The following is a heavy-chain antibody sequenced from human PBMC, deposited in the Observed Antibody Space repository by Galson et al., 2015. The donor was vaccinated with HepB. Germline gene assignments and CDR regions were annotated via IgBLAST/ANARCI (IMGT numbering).Heavy chain of an antibody. V-gene: IGHV3-23*01. CDR3: LKGGWGSVFDV. CDR1: GFTFKTYT. J-gene: IGHJ3*01. CDR2: IRDGI. Sequence: SLRLSCAASGFTFKTYTMTWVRQAPGKGLEWLSSIRDGIHYADSVEGRFTISRDTSKNMVYLQMNSLRAEDTAVYYCLKGGWGSVFDVWGLGTMVTVSS. D-gene: IGHD7-27*01.